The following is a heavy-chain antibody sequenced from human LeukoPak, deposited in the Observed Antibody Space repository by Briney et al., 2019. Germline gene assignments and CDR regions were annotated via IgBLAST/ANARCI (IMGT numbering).Heavy chain of an antibody. J-gene: IGHJ4*02. CDR1: GFTVSSNY. V-gene: IGHV3-23*01. Sequence: QSGGSLRLSCAASGFTVSSNYMSWVRQAPGKGLEWVSAISGSGGSTYYADSVKGRFTTSRDNSKNTLYLQMNSLRAEDTAVYYCAISPSGWYPYYFDYWGQGTLVTVSS. CDR2: ISGSGGST. CDR3: AISPSGWYPYYFDY. D-gene: IGHD6-19*01.